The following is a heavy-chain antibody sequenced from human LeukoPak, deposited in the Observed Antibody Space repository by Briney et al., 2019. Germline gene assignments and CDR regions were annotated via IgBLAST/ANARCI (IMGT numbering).Heavy chain of an antibody. CDR3: ARSTGSTMFIDY. J-gene: IGHJ4*02. Sequence: SETLSLTCTVSGGSISPYYGSWIRQPPGKGLEWLGYIYYSGNTDYNPSLKSRVAISVDTSKNQFSLKLSSVTAADTAVYYCARSTGSTMFIDYWGQGTLVTVSS. D-gene: IGHD3-10*02. V-gene: IGHV4-59*01. CDR1: GGSISPYY. CDR2: IYYSGNT.